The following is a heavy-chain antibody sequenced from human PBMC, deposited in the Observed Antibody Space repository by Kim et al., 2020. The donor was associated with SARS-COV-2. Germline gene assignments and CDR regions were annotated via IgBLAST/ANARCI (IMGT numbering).Heavy chain of an antibody. Sequence: SVKVSCKASGGTFSSYAISWVRQAPGQGLEWMGGIIPIFGTANYAQKFQGRVTITADESTSTAYMELSSLRSEDTAVYYCATYYYDSSGYFDYWGQGTLVTVSS. CDR3: ATYYYDSSGYFDY. J-gene: IGHJ4*02. CDR1: GGTFSSYA. CDR2: IIPIFGTA. D-gene: IGHD3-22*01. V-gene: IGHV1-69*13.